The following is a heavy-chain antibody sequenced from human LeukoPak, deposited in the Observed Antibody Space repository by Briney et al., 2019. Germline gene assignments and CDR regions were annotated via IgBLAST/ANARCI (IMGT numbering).Heavy chain of an antibody. CDR3: ARPPVRGDYARGAFDI. J-gene: IGHJ3*02. Sequence: GGSLRPSCAASGFTFSSYSMNWVRQAPGKGLEWVSSISSSSSYIYYADSVKGRFTISRDNAKNSLYLQMNSPRAEDTAVYYCARPPVRGDYARGAFDIWGQGTMVTVSS. CDR1: GFTFSSYS. D-gene: IGHD4-17*01. V-gene: IGHV3-21*01. CDR2: ISSSSSYI.